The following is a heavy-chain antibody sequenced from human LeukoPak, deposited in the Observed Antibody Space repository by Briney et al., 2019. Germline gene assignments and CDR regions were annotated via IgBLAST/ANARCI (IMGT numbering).Heavy chain of an antibody. D-gene: IGHD6-19*01. CDR2: IIPIFGIA. Sequence: ASVKVSCKASGGTFSSYAISWVRQAPGQGLEWMGRIIPIFGIANYAQMFQGRVTITADKSTSTAYMELSSLRSEDTAVYYCARDICPILTYSSGFNWFDPWGQGTLVTVSS. CDR3: ARDICPILTYSSGFNWFDP. V-gene: IGHV1-69*10. CDR1: GGTFSSYA. J-gene: IGHJ5*02.